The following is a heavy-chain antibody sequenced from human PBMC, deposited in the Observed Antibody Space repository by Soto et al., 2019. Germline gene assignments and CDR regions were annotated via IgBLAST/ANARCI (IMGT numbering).Heavy chain of an antibody. D-gene: IGHD2-21*01. CDR1: GYTFGAYY. CDR3: AREFDSGDLGLDR. Sequence: QVRLVQSGPEVKTPGASVRVSCKSSGYTFGAYYIHWVRQAPGQGLEWMGWVSPLSGGTNIAQRFQCRLDLTNDASINTVFMELSSLRSDDTALYFCAREFDSGDLGLDRWGQGTTVSVS. J-gene: IGHJ6*02. CDR2: VSPLSGGT. V-gene: IGHV1-2*02.